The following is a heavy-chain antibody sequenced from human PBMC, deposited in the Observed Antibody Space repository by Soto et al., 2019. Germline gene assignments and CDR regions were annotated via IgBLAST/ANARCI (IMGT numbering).Heavy chain of an antibody. CDR1: GGSISSYY. Sequence: SETLSLTCAVSGGSISSYYWSWIRQPPGKGLECIGYIYYSGSTNYNPSLKSRVTISVDTSKNQFSLKLSSVTAADTAVYYCARAPQRYYDILPRFDPWGQGTLVTAPQ. CDR3: ARAPQRYYDILPRFDP. D-gene: IGHD3-9*01. J-gene: IGHJ5*02. CDR2: IYYSGST. V-gene: IGHV4-59*01.